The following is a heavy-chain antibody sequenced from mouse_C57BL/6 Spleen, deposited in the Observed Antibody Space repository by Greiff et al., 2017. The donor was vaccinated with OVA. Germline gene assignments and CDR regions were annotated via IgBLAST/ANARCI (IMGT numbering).Heavy chain of an antibody. D-gene: IGHD2-5*01. V-gene: IGHV14-1*01. CDR2: IDPEDGDT. CDR1: GFNIKDYY. CDR3: TRTYYSNSFAY. Sequence: VQLKQSGAELVRPGASVKLSCTASGFNIKDYYMHWVKQRPEQGLEWIGRIDPEDGDTEYAPKFQGKATMTADTSSNTAYLQLSSLTSEDTAVYYCTRTYYSNSFAYWGQGTLVTVSA. J-gene: IGHJ3*01.